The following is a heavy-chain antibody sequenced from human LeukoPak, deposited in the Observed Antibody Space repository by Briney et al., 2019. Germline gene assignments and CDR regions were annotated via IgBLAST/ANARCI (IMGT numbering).Heavy chain of an antibody. D-gene: IGHD2-15*01. Sequence: GGSPRLSCAASGFSFSNYVMHWVRQAPGKGLEYVSAIMPNGETRGYANSMKGRFTISRDNSKNTLYLQMGSLRAEDMAIYYCARDRDGGFAFDIWGQGTLVTVSS. CDR3: ARDRDGGFAFDI. CDR1: GFSFSNYV. V-gene: IGHV3-64*01. J-gene: IGHJ3*02. CDR2: IMPNGETR.